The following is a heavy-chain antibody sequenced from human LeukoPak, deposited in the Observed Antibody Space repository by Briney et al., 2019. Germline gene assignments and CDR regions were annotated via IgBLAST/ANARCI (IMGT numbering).Heavy chain of an antibody. V-gene: IGHV3-74*01. D-gene: IGHD3-16*01. CDR3: ARDGAIEGVDY. Sequence: PGGSLRLSCAASGFTFSSYWMHWVRQAPGKGLVWVSRINSDGSSTSYADSVKGRFTISRDNAKSTLYLQMNSLRAEDTAVYYCARDGAIEGVDYWGQGTLVTVSS. CDR2: INSDGSST. J-gene: IGHJ4*02. CDR1: GFTFSSYW.